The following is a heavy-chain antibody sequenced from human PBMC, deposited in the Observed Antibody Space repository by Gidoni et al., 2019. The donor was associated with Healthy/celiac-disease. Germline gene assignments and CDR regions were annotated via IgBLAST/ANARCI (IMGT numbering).Heavy chain of an antibody. CDR3: ARGTVTMVRGVIYYGMDV. CDR2: INHSGST. V-gene: IGHV4-34*01. CDR1: GGSFSGYY. D-gene: IGHD3-10*01. J-gene: IGHJ6*02. Sequence: QVQLQQWGAGLLKPSETLSLTCAVYGGSFSGYYWSWIRQPPGKGLEWIGEINHSGSTNYNPSLKSRVTISVDTSKNQFSLKLSSVTAADTAVYYCARGTVTMVRGVIYYGMDVWGQGTTVTVSS.